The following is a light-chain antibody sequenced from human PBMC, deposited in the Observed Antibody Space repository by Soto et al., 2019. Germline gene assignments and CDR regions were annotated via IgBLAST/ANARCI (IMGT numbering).Light chain of an antibody. CDR3: LQHNTYPYT. J-gene: IGKJ2*01. CDR2: AAS. V-gene: IGKV1-17*01. Sequence: DIQMTQSPSSLSASVGDRVTITCRASQGISNLLGWFQHKPGKAPKRLIYAASSLQGGVPSRFSGSGSGTEFTLTITGLQPEDFADYYCLQHNTYPYTFGQGTNLEIK. CDR1: QGISNL.